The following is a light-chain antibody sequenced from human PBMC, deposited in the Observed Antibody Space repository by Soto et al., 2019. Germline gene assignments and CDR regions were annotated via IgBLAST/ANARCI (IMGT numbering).Light chain of an antibody. J-gene: IGKJ1*01. CDR2: GAS. Sequence: EILLTQSPATLSLSPGERATLSCRASQSVSSYLAWYQQKPGQAPRLLIYGASSRATGIPDRFSGSGSETDFTLTISILEPEDFAVYYCQQYGSSPPWTFGQGTNVYIK. CDR3: QQYGSSPPWT. CDR1: QSVSSY. V-gene: IGKV3-20*01.